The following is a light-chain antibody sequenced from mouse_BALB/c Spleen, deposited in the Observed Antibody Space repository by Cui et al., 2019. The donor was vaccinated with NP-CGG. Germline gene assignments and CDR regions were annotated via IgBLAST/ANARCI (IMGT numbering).Light chain of an antibody. CDR3: ALWYNNHWV. Sequence: QSVMPLEPAHTTSPGETVKLTCRSSTGAVTTNNYANWVQEKPDHLFTGLIGGTNNRAPGVPARFSGSLIGDKAALTITGAQTEDEAIYFCALWYNNHWVFGGGTKLTVL. CDR2: GTN. J-gene: IGLJ1*01. V-gene: IGLV1*01. CDR1: TGAVTTNNY.